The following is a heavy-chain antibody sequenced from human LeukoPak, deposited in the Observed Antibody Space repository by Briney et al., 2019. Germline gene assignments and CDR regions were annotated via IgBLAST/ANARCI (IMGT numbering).Heavy chain of an antibody. CDR3: ARDRYYDFWSGVDY. CDR1: GFTFSSYA. D-gene: IGHD3-3*01. CDR2: INSDGSST. Sequence: GGSLRLSCAASGFTFSSYAMSWVRQAPGKGLVWVSRINSDGSSTSYADSVKGRFTISRDNAKNTLYLQMNSLRADDTAVYYCARDRYYDFWSGVDYWGQGTLVTVSS. J-gene: IGHJ4*02. V-gene: IGHV3-74*01.